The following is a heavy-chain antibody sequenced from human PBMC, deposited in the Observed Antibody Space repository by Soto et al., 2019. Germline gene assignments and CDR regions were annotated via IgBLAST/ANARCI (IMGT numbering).Heavy chain of an antibody. D-gene: IGHD2-15*01. J-gene: IGHJ4*02. CDR3: ARGRTYCSGGSCYQGSY. CDR2: IIPIFGTA. Sequence: SVKVSCKASGGTFSSYAISWVRQAPGQGLEWMGGIIPIFGTANYAQKFQGRVTITADESTSTAYMELSSLRSEDTAVYYCARGRTYCSGGSCYQGSYWGQGTPVTVSS. V-gene: IGHV1-69*13. CDR1: GGTFSSYA.